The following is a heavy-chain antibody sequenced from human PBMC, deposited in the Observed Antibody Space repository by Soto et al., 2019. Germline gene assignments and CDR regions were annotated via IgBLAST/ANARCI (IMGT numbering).Heavy chain of an antibody. D-gene: IGHD6-13*01. V-gene: IGHV4-4*02. CDR3: ARDPGERSSWLNNCFDP. J-gene: IGHJ5*02. Sequence: QVQLQESGPGLVKPSGTLSLTCAVSGGPISSSNWWSWVRQPPGKGLEWLGEIYHSGSTNYNPSPTSRVTISVDKSKTQFSLKLSSVTAADTAVYYCARDPGERSSWLNNCFDPWGQGTLVTVSS. CDR2: IYHSGST. CDR1: GGPISSSNW.